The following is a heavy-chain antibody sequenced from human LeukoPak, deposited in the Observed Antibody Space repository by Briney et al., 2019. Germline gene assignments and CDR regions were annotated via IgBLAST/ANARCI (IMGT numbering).Heavy chain of an antibody. CDR2: VDDSGTT. CDR3: VRIRVGATFHC. V-gene: IGHV4-59*12. CDR1: GGSISNYY. Sequence: AETLSLTCTVSGGSISNYYWSWIRQPPGKGLEWIGFVDDSGTTNTNSSLKSRVTFPGATSKNQFSLKLSSLTAADTAVYYFVRIRVGATFHCWGQRTLVTVSS. D-gene: IGHD1-26*01. J-gene: IGHJ4*02.